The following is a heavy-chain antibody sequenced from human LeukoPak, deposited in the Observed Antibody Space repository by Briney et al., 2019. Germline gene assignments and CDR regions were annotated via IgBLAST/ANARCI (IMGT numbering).Heavy chain of an antibody. V-gene: IGHV3-30*04. CDR1: GFTFSSYA. J-gene: IGHJ4*02. D-gene: IGHD6-19*01. CDR2: ISYDGTNK. CDR3: ARLKAVAGTAYYFDY. Sequence: GRSLRLSCAASGFTFSSYAMHWVRQAPGKGLEWVALISYDGTNKNYADSVKGRFTISRDDSKNTLFLQMNSLRAEDTAVYYCARLKAVAGTAYYFDYWGQGTLVTVSS.